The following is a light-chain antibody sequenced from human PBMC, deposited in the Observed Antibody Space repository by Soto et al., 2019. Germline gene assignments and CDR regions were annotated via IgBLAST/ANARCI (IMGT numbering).Light chain of an antibody. J-gene: IGLJ1*01. V-gene: IGLV2-14*01. CDR2: AVS. CDR3: SSYTRSSAPYV. CDR1: SSDFGAYNY. Sequence: SALTQPASVSGSPGLLITISCTGTSSDFGAYNYVSWYQQHPGKAPKLMIYAVSNRPSGVSNRFSGSKSGNTASLTISGFQAEDEADYYCSSYTRSSAPYVFGTGTKVTGL.